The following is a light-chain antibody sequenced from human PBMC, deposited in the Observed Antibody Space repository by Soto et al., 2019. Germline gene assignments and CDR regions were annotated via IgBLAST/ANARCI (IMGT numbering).Light chain of an antibody. V-gene: IGKV3-15*01. CDR1: QSVSSN. Sequence: EIVMTQSPATLSVSPGERATLSCRASQSVSSNLAWYQQKPGQAPRLLIYGASTRATAIPPRFSGSGSGTAFTLTISSLQSEDFAVYYCQQYNNWPPLTFGGGTKVEIK. J-gene: IGKJ4*01. CDR2: GAS. CDR3: QQYNNWPPLT.